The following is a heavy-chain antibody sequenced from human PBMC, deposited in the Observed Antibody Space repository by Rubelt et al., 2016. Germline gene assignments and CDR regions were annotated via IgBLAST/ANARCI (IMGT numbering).Heavy chain of an antibody. CDR2: IDPNSGDT. CDR1: GYTFTGYY. D-gene: IGHD2-2*01. Sequence: QVQLVQSGAEVKKPGASVKVSCKASGYTFTGYYMHWVRQAPGQGLEWMGWIDPNSGDTNCAQKFQGRVTMTRDMSISTAYMELSSLRSDDTAVYYCARRNLVVVSVAEYNWFDPWGQGTLVTVSS. J-gene: IGHJ5*02. CDR3: ARRNLVVVSVAEYNWFDP. V-gene: IGHV1-2*02.